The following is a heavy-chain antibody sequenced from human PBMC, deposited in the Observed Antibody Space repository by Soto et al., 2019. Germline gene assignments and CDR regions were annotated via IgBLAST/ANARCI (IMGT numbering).Heavy chain of an antibody. Sequence: QVQLVQSGAEVKKPGTSVKVSCEVSGGTFSNYAITWVRQAPGQGLEWLGGAIPVYGSTNYAQKFQGRVTITAGQYATTTFMEVSSLRSDDTAVYYCARGGLANSRDAFDIWGQGTLVTV. CDR1: GGTFSNYA. V-gene: IGHV1-69*01. CDR2: AIPVYGST. J-gene: IGHJ3*02. CDR3: ARGGLANSRDAFDI. D-gene: IGHD6-19*01.